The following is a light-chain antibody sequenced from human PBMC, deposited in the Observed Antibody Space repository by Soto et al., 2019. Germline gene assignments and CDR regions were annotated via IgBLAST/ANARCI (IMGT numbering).Light chain of an antibody. Sequence: QAVVTQSPSAPGTPGQRVTISCSGSSSNIGSNYVYWYRQFPGRAPKVLIYKTDQRPSGVPDRFSGSKSGTSASLAISGLRSEDEADYYCAAWDDSLSGLVFGGGTKLTVL. V-gene: IGLV1-47*01. J-gene: IGLJ2*01. CDR1: SSNIGSNY. CDR2: KTD. CDR3: AAWDDSLSGLV.